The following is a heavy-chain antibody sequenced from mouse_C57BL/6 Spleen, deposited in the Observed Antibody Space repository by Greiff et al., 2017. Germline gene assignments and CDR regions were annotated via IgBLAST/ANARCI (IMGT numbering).Heavy chain of an antibody. D-gene: IGHD6-1*01. CDR2: FYPGDGDT. CDR1: GYAFTTYW. CDR3: ARTLSFGYAMDY. Sequence: QVQLQQSGAELVKPGASVKISCKASGYAFTTYWMNWVKQRPGKGLEWIGQFYPGDGDTNYNGKFKGKATLTVEKSSNTVYMQLSRLTSDDSAVYFCARTLSFGYAMDYWGQGTSVTVSS. J-gene: IGHJ4*01. V-gene: IGHV1-80*01.